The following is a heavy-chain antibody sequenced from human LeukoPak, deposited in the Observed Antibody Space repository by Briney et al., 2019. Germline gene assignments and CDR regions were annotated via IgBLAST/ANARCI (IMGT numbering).Heavy chain of an antibody. Sequence: GGSLRLSCAASGFTFSSYAMSWVRQAPGKGLEWVAGISGSGDNTNYADSVKGRFTISRDNSKNTLYLQMNSLKTEDTAVYYCTRENVLLWFGELKNWFDPWGQGTLVTVSS. CDR3: TRENVLLWFGELKNWFDP. CDR2: ISGSGDNT. CDR1: GFTFSSYA. D-gene: IGHD3-10*01. J-gene: IGHJ5*02. V-gene: IGHV3-23*01.